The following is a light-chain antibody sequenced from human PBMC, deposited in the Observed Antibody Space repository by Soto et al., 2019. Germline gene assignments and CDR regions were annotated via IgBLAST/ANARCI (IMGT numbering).Light chain of an antibody. CDR3: QQRSNWPPMYT. CDR1: QSVSSY. V-gene: IGKV3-11*01. J-gene: IGKJ2*01. Sequence: EIVLTQYPATLSLSPGERATLSCRASQSVSSYVAWYQQKPGQAPRLLIYDASNRATGIPARFSGSGSGTDFTLTISSLEPEDFAVYYCQQRSNWPPMYTFGQGTKLEIK. CDR2: DAS.